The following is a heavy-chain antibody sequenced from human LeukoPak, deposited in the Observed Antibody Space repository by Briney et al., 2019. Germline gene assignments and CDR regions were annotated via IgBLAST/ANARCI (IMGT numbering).Heavy chain of an antibody. CDR3: ASRGYCSSTSCSRDYYFDY. CDR2: INHSGST. Sequence: PSETLSLTCAVYGGSFSGYYWSWIRQPPGKGLEWIEEINHSGSTNYNPSLKSRVTISVDTSKNQFSLKLSSVTAADTAVYYCASRGYCSSTSCSRDYYFDYWGQGTLVTVSS. V-gene: IGHV4-34*01. CDR1: GGSFSGYY. J-gene: IGHJ4*02. D-gene: IGHD2-2*01.